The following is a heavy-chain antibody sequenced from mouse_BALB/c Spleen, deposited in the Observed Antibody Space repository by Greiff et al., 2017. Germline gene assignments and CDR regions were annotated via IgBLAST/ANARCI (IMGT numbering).Heavy chain of an antibody. CDR2: ISSGSSTI. V-gene: IGHV5-17*02. D-gene: IGHD2-3*01. CDR3: ARTTIYDGYFGWYVDV. Sequence: EVKVEESGGGLVQPGGSRKLSCAASGFTFSSFGMHWVRQAPEKGLEWVAYISSGSSTIYYADTVKGRFTISRDNPKNTLFLQMTSLRYEDTAMYDCARTTIYDGYFGWYVDVWGAGTTVTVSA. CDR1: GFTFSSFG. J-gene: IGHJ1*01.